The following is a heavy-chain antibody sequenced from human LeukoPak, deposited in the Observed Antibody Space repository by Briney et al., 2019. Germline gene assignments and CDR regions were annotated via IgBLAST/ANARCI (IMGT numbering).Heavy chain of an antibody. D-gene: IGHD5-12*01. CDR3: ARHGRHLSGYPSSNDY. CDR1: GGTFSSYA. V-gene: IGHV1-69*13. J-gene: IGHJ4*02. Sequence: GASVKVSCKASGGTFSSYAISWVRQAPGQGLEWMGGIIPIFGTANYAQKFQGRVTITADESTSTAYMELSSLRSEDTAVYYCARHGRHLSGYPSSNDYWGQGTLVTVSS. CDR2: IIPIFGTA.